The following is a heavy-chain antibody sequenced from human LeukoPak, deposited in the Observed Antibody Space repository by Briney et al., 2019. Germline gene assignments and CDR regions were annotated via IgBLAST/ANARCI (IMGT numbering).Heavy chain of an antibody. V-gene: IGHV3-48*01. CDR1: GFTFSSYS. D-gene: IGHD5-18*01. CDR2: ISSSSSTI. J-gene: IGHJ4*02. CDR3: ARDGIQLWPPGFDY. Sequence: GGSLRLSCAASGFTFSSYSMNWVRQAPGKGLEWVSYISSSSSTIYYADSVNGRFTISRDNAKNSLYLQMNSLRAEDTAVYYCARDGIQLWPPGFDYWGQGTLVTVSS.